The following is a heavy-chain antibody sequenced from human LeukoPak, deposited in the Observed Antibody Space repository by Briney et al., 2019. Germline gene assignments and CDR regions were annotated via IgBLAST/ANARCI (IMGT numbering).Heavy chain of an antibody. CDR1: GGTFSSYA. V-gene: IGHV1-69*04. CDR3: ARVKDSGSYWFDP. Sequence: GASVKVSCKASGGTFSSYAISWVRQAPGQGLEWMGRIIPILGIANYAQKFQGRVTITADKSTSTAYMELSSLRSEGTAVYYCARVKDSGSYWFDPWGQGTLVTVSS. CDR2: IIPILGIA. D-gene: IGHD1-26*01. J-gene: IGHJ5*02.